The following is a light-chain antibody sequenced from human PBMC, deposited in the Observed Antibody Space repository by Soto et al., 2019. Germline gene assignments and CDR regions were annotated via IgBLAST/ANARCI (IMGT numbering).Light chain of an antibody. Sequence: ESVMTQSPATLSVSPGERATLSCRASLSVSRNLAWYQQKPGQAPRLLIFDASTRATGIPARFSGSGSGTEFTLTITSLKSEDFAVYYCQQYNAWPRTFGQGTKVDIK. V-gene: IGKV3-15*01. CDR2: DAS. CDR3: QQYNAWPRT. J-gene: IGKJ1*01. CDR1: LSVSRN.